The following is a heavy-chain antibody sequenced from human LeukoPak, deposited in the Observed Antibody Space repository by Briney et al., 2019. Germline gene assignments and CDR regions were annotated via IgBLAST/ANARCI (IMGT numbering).Heavy chain of an antibody. Sequence: ASVKVSCKASGYTFTSYAMHWVRQAPGQRLEWMGWINAGNGNTKYSQKFQGRVTITRDTSASTAYMELSSLRSEDTAVYYCARGRPPITMIVVVINPDVFDIGGKGTMVTFSS. CDR1: GYTFTSYA. J-gene: IGHJ3*02. CDR2: INAGNGNT. CDR3: ARGRPPITMIVVVINPDVFDI. V-gene: IGHV1-3*01. D-gene: IGHD3-22*01.